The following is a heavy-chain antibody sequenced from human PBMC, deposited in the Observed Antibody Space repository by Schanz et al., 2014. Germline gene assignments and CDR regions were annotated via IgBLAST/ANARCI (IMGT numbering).Heavy chain of an antibody. V-gene: IGHV3-48*02. CDR2: ISGSGNTI. CDR3: ARRYSGRYCFDY. Sequence: EVHLVESGGGLVQPGGSLRLSCVASGFTFSSHSMNWVRQAPGQGLEWLSYISGSGNTIYYADSVKGRFTISRDNAKNSLSLQMDRLRDEDTAVYYCARRYSGRYCFDYWGQGTLVAVSS. D-gene: IGHD1-26*01. CDR1: GFTFSSHS. J-gene: IGHJ4*02.